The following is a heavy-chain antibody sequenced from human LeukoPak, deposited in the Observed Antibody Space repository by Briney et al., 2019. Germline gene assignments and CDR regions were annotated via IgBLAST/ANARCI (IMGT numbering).Heavy chain of an antibody. CDR3: ARSYVSGSYYNGY. CDR1: GFTFSRYW. Sequence: GGSLRLSCAASGFTFSRYWMHWVRQAPGKGLVWVSRINTDGRTITYADSVKGRFTISRDNAKNSLYLQMNSLRAEDTAVYYCARSYVSGSYYNGYWGQGTLVTVSS. V-gene: IGHV3-74*01. J-gene: IGHJ4*02. CDR2: INTDGRTI. D-gene: IGHD3-10*01.